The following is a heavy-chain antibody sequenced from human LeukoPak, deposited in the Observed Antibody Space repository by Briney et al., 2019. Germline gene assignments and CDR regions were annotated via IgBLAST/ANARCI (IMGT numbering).Heavy chain of an antibody. CDR2: IRYDGSNK. CDR1: GFTFSSYG. D-gene: IGHD6-19*01. V-gene: IGHV3-30*02. J-gene: IGHJ2*01. CDR3: ARYGSGFFYWYFDL. Sequence: GGSLRLSCAASGFTFSSYGMHWVRQAPGKGLEWVAFIRYDGSNKYYADSVKGRFTISRDNSKNTLYLQMNSLRAEDTAVYYCARYGSGFFYWYFDLWGRGTLVTVSS.